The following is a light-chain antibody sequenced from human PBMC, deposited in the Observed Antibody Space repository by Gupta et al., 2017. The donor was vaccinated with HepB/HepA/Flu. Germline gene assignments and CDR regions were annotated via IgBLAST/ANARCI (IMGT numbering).Light chain of an antibody. Sequence: DIQMTQSPSSLSASVGDRVTITCRASQSINSYLNWYQQKPGKAPMLLIYAASSLQRGVPSRFRGSGSGTDFTLTISSLQPEDFATYYCQQSNSPPETFGQGTKVEI. CDR1: QSINSY. V-gene: IGKV1-39*01. J-gene: IGKJ1*01. CDR2: AAS. CDR3: QQSNSPPET.